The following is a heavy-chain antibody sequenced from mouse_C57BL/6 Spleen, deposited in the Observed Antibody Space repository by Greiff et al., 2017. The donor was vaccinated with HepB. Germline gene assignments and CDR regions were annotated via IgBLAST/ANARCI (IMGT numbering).Heavy chain of an antibody. V-gene: IGHV1-18*01. D-gene: IGHD2-4*01. Sequence: EVQLQQSGPELVKPGASVKIPCKASGYTFTDYNMDWVKQSHGKSLEWIGDINPNNGGTIYNQKFKGKATLTVDKSSSTAYMELRSLTSEDTAVYYCARYDYDGRYFYYWGQGTTLTVSS. CDR2: INPNNGGT. CDR1: GYTFTDYN. CDR3: ARYDYDGRYFYY. J-gene: IGHJ2*01.